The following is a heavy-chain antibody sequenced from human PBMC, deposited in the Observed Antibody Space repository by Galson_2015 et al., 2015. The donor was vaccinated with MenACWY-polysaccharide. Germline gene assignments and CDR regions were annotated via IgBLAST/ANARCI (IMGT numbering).Heavy chain of an antibody. J-gene: IGHJ3*02. V-gene: IGHV3-9*01. CDR2: ISWNSGSI. Sequence: SLRLSCAASGFTFDDYAMHWVRQAPGKGLEWASGISWNSGSIGYADSVKGRFTISRDNAKNSLYLQMNSLRAEDTALYYCAKGDTAMVLAAFDIWGQGTMVTVSS. CDR3: AKGDTAMVLAAFDI. D-gene: IGHD5-18*01. CDR1: GFTFDDYA.